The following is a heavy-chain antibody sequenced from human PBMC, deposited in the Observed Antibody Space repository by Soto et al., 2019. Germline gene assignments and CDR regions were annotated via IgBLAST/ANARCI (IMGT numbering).Heavy chain of an antibody. CDR2: IIPIFGTA. D-gene: IGHD3-16*02. CDR3: ARDPRARYDAFDI. V-gene: IGHV1-69*13. J-gene: IGHJ3*02. CDR1: GGTFSSYA. Sequence: ASVKVSCKASGGTFSSYAISWVRQAPGQGLEWMRGIIPIFGTANYARKFQGRVTITAGESTSTAYMELSSLRSEDTAVYYCARDPRARYDAFDIWGQGTMVTVSS.